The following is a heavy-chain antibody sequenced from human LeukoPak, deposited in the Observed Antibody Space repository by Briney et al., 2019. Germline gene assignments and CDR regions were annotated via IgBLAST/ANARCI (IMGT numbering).Heavy chain of an antibody. V-gene: IGHV1-18*01. D-gene: IGHD3-22*01. J-gene: IGHJ6*02. CDR2: IISYNDST. CDR3: ARRASSGYSRAYYYYGMDV. CDR1: GYTFTSYD. Sequence: AAAMKVSCKASGYTFTSYDISWVRQAPGQGLEWMGWIISYNDSTNYEQKLQGRVTITTDTSTRTVYMELRGLRSDDTAVYYCARRASSGYSRAYYYYGMDVWGQGTTVTV.